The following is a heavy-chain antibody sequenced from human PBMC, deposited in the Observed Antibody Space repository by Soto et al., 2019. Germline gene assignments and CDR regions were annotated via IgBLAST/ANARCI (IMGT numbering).Heavy chain of an antibody. CDR3: ARSFHDYGDYEVLDRPKYYYMDV. CDR1: GGSISSYY. Sequence: SETLSLTCTVSGGSISSYYWSWIRQPPGKGLEWIGYIYYSGSTNYNPSLKSRVTISVETSKNQFSLKLSSVTAADTAVYYCARSFHDYGDYEVLDRPKYYYMDVWGKGTTVTVSS. V-gene: IGHV4-59*01. J-gene: IGHJ6*03. CDR2: IYYSGST. D-gene: IGHD4-17*01.